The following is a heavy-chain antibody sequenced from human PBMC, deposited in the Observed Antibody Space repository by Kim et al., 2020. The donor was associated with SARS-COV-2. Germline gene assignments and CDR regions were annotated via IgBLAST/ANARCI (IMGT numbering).Heavy chain of an antibody. CDR1: GFTFSSYA. CDR2: ISGSGGST. J-gene: IGHJ5*02. D-gene: IGHD2-2*01. V-gene: IGHV3-23*01. CDR3: AKDVVVPAAMPRDNWFDP. Sequence: GGSLRLSCAASGFTFSSYAMSWVRQAPGKGLEWVSAISGSGGSTYYADSVKGRFTISRDNSKNTLYLQMNSLRAEDTAVYYCAKDVVVPAAMPRDNWFDPWGQGTLVTVSS.